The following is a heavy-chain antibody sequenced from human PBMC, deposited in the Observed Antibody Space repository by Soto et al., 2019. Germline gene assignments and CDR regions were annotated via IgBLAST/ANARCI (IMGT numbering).Heavy chain of an antibody. CDR3: ATHQRRRYYFDY. CDR2: IIPIFGTA. V-gene: IGHV1-69*13. Sequence: ASVKVSCKASGGTFSSYAISWVRQAPGQGLEWMGGIIPIFGTANYAQKFQGRVTITADESTSTAYMELSSLRSEDTAVYYCATHQRRRYYFDYWGQGTLVTGSS. CDR1: GGTFSSYA. J-gene: IGHJ4*02. D-gene: IGHD2-15*01.